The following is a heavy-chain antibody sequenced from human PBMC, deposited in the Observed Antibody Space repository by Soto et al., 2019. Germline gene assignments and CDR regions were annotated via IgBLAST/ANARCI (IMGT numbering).Heavy chain of an antibody. CDR1: GYTFTAYY. Sequence: QVQLVQSGAEVKEPGDPVRVSCEASGYTFTAYYIHWVRQAPGQGLEWMGWINPKFGDTTYAQDFQGRASMTRDMSISTVYMELSRLTSDDTAIYYCARNMDYYYGPGSGNGHGFWGQGTTVTVFS. D-gene: IGHD3-10*01. J-gene: IGHJ6*02. CDR2: INPKFGDT. CDR3: ARNMDYYYGPGSGNGHGF. V-gene: IGHV1-2*02.